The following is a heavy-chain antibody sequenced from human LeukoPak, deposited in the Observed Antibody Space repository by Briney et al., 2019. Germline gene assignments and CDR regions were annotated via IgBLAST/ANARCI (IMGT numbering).Heavy chain of an antibody. D-gene: IGHD6-19*01. V-gene: IGHV3-23*01. J-gene: IGHJ4*02. CDR3: AKELSGGWPFDY. CDR2: PSGSGGNT. Sequence: GGSLRLSCAASGFTFSSYAMSWVRQAPGKGLEWVSGPSGSGGNTIYADSVKGRFTISRDNSKNTMFLQMNSLRAEDTAVYYCAKELSGGWPFDYWGQGALVTVSS. CDR1: GFTFSSYA.